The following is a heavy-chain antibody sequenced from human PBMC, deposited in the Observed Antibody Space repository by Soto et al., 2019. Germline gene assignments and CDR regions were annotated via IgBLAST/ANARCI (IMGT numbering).Heavy chain of an antibody. CDR2: IRSKANNYAT. Sequence: EAHLVESGGGLVQPGGSLKLSCAASGFTLSGSGIHWVRQASGKGLEWVGRIRSKANNYATAYAASVKGRFTVSRDDSKNTAYLQMNSLEAEDTAVYYCTRLPEGTPTTFDIWGQGTVVIVSS. D-gene: IGHD1-26*01. CDR1: GFTLSGSG. V-gene: IGHV3-73*01. J-gene: IGHJ3*02. CDR3: TRLPEGTPTTFDI.